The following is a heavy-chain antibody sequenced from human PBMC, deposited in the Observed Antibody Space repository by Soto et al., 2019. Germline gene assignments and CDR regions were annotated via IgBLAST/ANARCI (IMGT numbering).Heavy chain of an antibody. Sequence: GGSLRLSCAASGFTFSTYAMIWVRQAPGKGLEWVSVIGGSGGSTYYADSVKGRFTISRDNSKSTLYLQMNSLRAEDTASYYCAKGRSYYYYYGVDVWGQGTTVTVSS. CDR3: AKGRSYYYYYGVDV. J-gene: IGHJ6*02. V-gene: IGHV3-23*01. CDR1: GFTFSTYA. CDR2: IGGSGGST.